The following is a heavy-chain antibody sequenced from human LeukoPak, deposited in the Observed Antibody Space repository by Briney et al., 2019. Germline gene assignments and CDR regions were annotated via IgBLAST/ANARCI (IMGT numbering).Heavy chain of an antibody. J-gene: IGHJ5*02. D-gene: IGHD3-22*01. Sequence: PSETLSLTCTVSGGTISSYYWSWVRQAPGKGLEWIGYIYYSGSTNYNASLTRGGTILVDTSKNQFSLNLSSVTAADTAVYYCARGGHYYDSTGWFDHWGQGTLVTVSS. CDR2: IYYSGST. CDR1: GGTISSYY. CDR3: ARGGHYYDSTGWFDH. V-gene: IGHV4-59*01.